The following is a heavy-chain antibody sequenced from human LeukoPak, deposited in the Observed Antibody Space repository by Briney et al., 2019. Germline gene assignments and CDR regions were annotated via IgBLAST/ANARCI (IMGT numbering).Heavy chain of an antibody. CDR1: GYTFTSYG. D-gene: IGHD6-6*01. J-gene: IGHJ6*03. CDR3: ARADGSSSINYYYPDV. V-gene: IGHV1-18*01. CDR2: ISAYNGNT. Sequence: ASVKVSCKASGYTFTSYGISWVRQAPGQGLEWMGWISAYNGNTNYAQKFQGRVTFTRNTSISTAYMELSDLTSEDTAVYYCARADGSSSINYYYPDVWGKGTTVTVSS.